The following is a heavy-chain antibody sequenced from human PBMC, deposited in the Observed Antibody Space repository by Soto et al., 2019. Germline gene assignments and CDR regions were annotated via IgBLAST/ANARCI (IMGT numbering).Heavy chain of an antibody. J-gene: IGHJ5*02. CDR1: GRHFSNHY. CDR2: IRNKGNRYAT. Sequence: GELLTPSCAPSGRHFSNHYMDWDRPPPERGLEWVGRIRNKGNRYATKYAASVKGRFTISRDDSKSSLYLQMNSLRTEGTAVYYCARVHLVAGAAAPRGWFDPWGQGTLVTVSS. D-gene: IGHD2-2*01. V-gene: IGHV3-72*01. CDR3: ARVHLVAGAAAPRGWFDP.